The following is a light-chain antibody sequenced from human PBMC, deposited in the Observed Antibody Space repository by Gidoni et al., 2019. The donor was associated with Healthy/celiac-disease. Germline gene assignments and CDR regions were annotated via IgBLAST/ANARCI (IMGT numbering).Light chain of an antibody. CDR3: QQYGSSRT. V-gene: IGKV3-20*01. CDR2: GAS. Sequence: EIVLTQSPGTLSLSPGERATLSCRSSQSVSSSYLAWYQQKPGQAPRLLIYGASRRATGIPDRFSGSGSGTDFTLIISSLEPEDFAVYYCQQYGSSRTFGQGTKLEIK. CDR1: QSVSSSY. J-gene: IGKJ2*01.